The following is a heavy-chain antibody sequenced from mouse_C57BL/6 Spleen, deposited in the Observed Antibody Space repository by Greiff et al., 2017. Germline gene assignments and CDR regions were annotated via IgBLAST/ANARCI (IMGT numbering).Heavy chain of an antibody. J-gene: IGHJ4*01. CDR2: IRNKANGYTT. Sequence: EVHLVESGGGLVQPGGSLSLSCAASGFTFTDYYMSWVRQPPGKALEWLGFIRNKANGYTTEYSASVKGRFTISRDNSQSILYLQMNALRAEDSATYYCARSTVVATDYAMDYWGQGTSVTVSS. V-gene: IGHV7-3*01. D-gene: IGHD1-1*01. CDR1: GFTFTDYY. CDR3: ARSTVVATDYAMDY.